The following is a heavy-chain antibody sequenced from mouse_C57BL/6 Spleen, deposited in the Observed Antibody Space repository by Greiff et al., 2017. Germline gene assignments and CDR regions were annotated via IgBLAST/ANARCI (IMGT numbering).Heavy chain of an antibody. CDR1: GFTFSSYG. D-gene: IGHD2-10*02. J-gene: IGHJ4*01. Sequence: DVHLVESGGDLVKPGGSLKLSCAASGFTFSSYGMSWVRQTPDKRLEWVATISSGGSYTYYPDSVKGRFTISRDNAKNTLYLQMSSLKSEDTAMYYCARLYGNYGVYAMDYWGQGTSVTVSS. CDR2: ISSGGSYT. V-gene: IGHV5-6*01. CDR3: ARLYGNYGVYAMDY.